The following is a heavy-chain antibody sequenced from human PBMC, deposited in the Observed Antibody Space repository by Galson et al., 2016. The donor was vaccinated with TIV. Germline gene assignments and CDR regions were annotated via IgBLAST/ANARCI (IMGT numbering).Heavy chain of an antibody. J-gene: IGHJ6*02. CDR3: ASDRNTAFDTYHQYYGIDV. D-gene: IGHD5-18*01. V-gene: IGHV1-69*13. CDR1: GGTFSSYV. Sequence: SVKVSCKASGGTFSSYVFNWVRLAPGQGPEWMGGIIPLFRTTNYAPKFQGRVTITADESTNTAYMELNSLKYGDTAVYYCASDRNTAFDTYHQYYGIDVWGQGTTVIVSS. CDR2: IIPLFRTT.